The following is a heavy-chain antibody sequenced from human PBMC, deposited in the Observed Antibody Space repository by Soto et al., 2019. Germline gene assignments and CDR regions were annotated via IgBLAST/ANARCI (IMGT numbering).Heavy chain of an antibody. Sequence: QVQLVQSGAEVKKPGASVKVSCKASGYTFTSYAMHWVRQAPGQRLEWMGWINAGNGNTKYSQKFQGRVTITRDTSASTAYMELSSLRSEDTAVYYCARTATEQPSGGYPLDYWGKGTLVTVST. V-gene: IGHV1-3*01. CDR1: GYTFTSYA. J-gene: IGHJ4*02. D-gene: IGHD2-15*01. CDR2: INAGNGNT. CDR3: ARTATEQPSGGYPLDY.